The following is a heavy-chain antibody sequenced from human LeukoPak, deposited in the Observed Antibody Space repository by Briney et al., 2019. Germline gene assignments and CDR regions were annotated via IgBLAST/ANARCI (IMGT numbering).Heavy chain of an antibody. CDR1: GGSISGYY. CDR2: INHSGST. J-gene: IGHJ3*02. CDR3: ATRHYYGSENVDAFDI. V-gene: IGHV4-34*01. Sequence: SQTLSLTCAVSGGSISGYYWSWIRQPPWKGLEWIGEINHSGSTNYNPSLKSRVTISVDTSKNQFSLKLSSVTAADTAVYYCATRHYYGSENVDAFDIWGQGTMVTVSS. D-gene: IGHD3-10*01.